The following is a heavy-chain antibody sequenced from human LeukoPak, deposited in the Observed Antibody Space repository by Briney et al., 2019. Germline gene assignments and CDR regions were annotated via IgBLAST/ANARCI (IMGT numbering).Heavy chain of an antibody. CDR2: ISSSSDYI. CDR3: ARAYGNSWYNDYFDY. CDR1: GFSLSSYD. D-gene: IGHD6-13*01. J-gene: IGHJ4*02. V-gene: IGHV3-21*01. Sequence: GGSLRLSCAASGFSLSSYDMNWVRQAPGKGLEWVSSISSSSDYIYYADSVKGRFTISRDNAKNSLYLQMNSLRAEDTAVYYCARAYGNSWYNDYFDYWGQGTLVTVPS.